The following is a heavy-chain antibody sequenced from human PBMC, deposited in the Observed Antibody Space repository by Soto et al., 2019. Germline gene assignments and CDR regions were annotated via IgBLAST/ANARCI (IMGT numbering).Heavy chain of an antibody. V-gene: IGHV4-4*02. CDR2: IYHSGST. D-gene: IGHD2-2*01. J-gene: IGHJ6*02. CDR3: ARDRIVVVPAAMKPYYYYGMDV. CDR1: CGSISSSNW. Sequence: SETLSLTCAVSCGSISSSNWWSWVRQPPGKGLEWIGEIYHSGSTNYNPSLKSRVTISVDKSKNQFSLKLSSVTAADTAVYYCARDRIVVVPAAMKPYYYYGMDVWGQGTTVTVSS.